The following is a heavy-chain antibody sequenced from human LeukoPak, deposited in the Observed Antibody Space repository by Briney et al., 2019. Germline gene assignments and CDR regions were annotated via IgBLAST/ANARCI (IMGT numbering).Heavy chain of an antibody. CDR3: ARLGIAGPKGTGFDY. CDR2: ISAYNGNT. Sequence: ASVKVSCKASGYTFTSYGISWVRQAPGQGLEWMGWISAYNGNTNYAQKLQGRVTMTTDTSTSTDYMELRSLRSDDTAVYYCARLGIAGPKGTGFDYWGQGTLVTVSS. D-gene: IGHD6-13*01. CDR1: GYTFTSYG. J-gene: IGHJ4*02. V-gene: IGHV1-18*01.